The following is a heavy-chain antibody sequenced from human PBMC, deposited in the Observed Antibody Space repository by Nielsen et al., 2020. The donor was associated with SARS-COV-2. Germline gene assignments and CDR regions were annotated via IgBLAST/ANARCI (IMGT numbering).Heavy chain of an antibody. D-gene: IGHD2-15*01. CDR2: IYPGDSDT. CDR1: GYRFTSSW. CDR3: ARQGEYCSGDNCYTDY. J-gene: IGHJ4*02. V-gene: IGHV5-51*01. Sequence: GESLKISCKASGYRFTSSWIAWVRQMHGKGLESVGIIYPGDSDTRYTPSFQGHVTISADKSITTAYLQWSSLKASDTAIYYCARQGEYCSGDNCYTDYWGQGTLVTVSS.